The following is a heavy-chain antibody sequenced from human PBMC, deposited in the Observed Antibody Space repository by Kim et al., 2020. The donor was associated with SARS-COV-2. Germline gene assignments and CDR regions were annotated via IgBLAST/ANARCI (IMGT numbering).Heavy chain of an antibody. CDR1: GFTFGDYA. J-gene: IGHJ4*02. CDR2: IRSKAYGGIT. Sequence: GGSLRLSCTASGFTFGDYAMSWFRQAPGKGLEWVGFIRSKAYGGITEYAASVKGRFTISRDDSKSIAYLQMNSLKTEDTAVYYCTRARDSSGWMGRGYYFDYWGQGTLVTVSS. V-gene: IGHV3-49*03. D-gene: IGHD6-19*01. CDR3: TRARDSSGWMGRGYYFDY.